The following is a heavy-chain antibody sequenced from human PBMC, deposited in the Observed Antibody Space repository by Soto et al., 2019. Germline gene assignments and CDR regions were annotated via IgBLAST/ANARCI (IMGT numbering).Heavy chain of an antibody. J-gene: IGHJ4*02. D-gene: IGHD6-19*01. Sequence: ESGGGLVQPGESLRLSCAASGFTFGTYAMSWVRQAPGKGLEWVSTISGGGVGTYYADSVKGRFAISRDNSRNILFLQMNRLRAEDTALYYCSRQAGYSSDPFDSWGQGTLVTVSS. V-gene: IGHV3-23*01. CDR2: ISGGGVGT. CDR3: SRQAGYSSDPFDS. CDR1: GFTFGTYA.